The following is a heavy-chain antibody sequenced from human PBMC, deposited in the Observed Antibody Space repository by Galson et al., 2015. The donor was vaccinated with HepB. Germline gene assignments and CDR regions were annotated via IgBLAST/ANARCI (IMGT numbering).Heavy chain of an antibody. J-gene: IGHJ4*02. CDR2: IKQDGSEK. Sequence: SLRLSCAASGFTFSSYSMNWVRQAPGKGLEWVANIKQDGSEKYYVDSVKGRFTISRDNAKNSLYLQMNSLRAEDTAVYYCARDFDYDFWSGYPGGFDYWGQGTLVTVSS. V-gene: IGHV3-7*03. CDR1: GFTFSSYS. D-gene: IGHD3-3*01. CDR3: ARDFDYDFWSGYPGGFDY.